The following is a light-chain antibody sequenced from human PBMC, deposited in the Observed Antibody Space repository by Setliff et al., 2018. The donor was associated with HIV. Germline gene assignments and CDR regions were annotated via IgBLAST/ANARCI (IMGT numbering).Light chain of an antibody. Sequence: QSALTQPASASGSPGQSITISCTGTSSDVGGYNYVSWYQQHPAKAPKLMIYDVANRPSGVSNRFSGSKSGNTASLTISGLQAEDEADYYCSSYTSSSTLLVFGTGTKV. CDR2: DVA. CDR3: SSYTSSSTLLV. V-gene: IGLV2-14*03. CDR1: SSDVGGYNY. J-gene: IGLJ1*01.